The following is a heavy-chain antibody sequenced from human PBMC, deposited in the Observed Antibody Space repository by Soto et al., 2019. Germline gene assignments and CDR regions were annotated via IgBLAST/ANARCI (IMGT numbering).Heavy chain of an antibody. D-gene: IGHD3-22*01. Sequence: SETLSLTCTVSGGSISSGDYYWSWIRQPPGKGLEWIGYIYYSGSTYYNPSLKSRVTISVDTSKNQFSLKLSSVTAADTAVYYCARADSSGYYYLAFDYWGQGTLVTVSS. CDR2: IYYSGST. CDR3: ARADSSGYYYLAFDY. V-gene: IGHV4-30-4*01. J-gene: IGHJ4*02. CDR1: GGSISSGDYY.